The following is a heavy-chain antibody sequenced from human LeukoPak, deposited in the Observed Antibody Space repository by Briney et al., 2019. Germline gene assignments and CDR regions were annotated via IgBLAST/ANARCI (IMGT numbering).Heavy chain of an antibody. CDR2: IRAYNGNT. D-gene: IGHD6-13*01. CDR1: GYTFTSYD. V-gene: IGHV1-18*01. CDR3: ARDLQQLVTYYFDY. Sequence: ASVKAYCKASGYTFTSYDISWVLQAPGQGLEWMGWIRAYNGNTNYAQKLQGRVTMTTDTSTSTAYMELRSLRSDDTAVYYCARDLQQLVTYYFDYWGQGTLVTVSS. J-gene: IGHJ4*02.